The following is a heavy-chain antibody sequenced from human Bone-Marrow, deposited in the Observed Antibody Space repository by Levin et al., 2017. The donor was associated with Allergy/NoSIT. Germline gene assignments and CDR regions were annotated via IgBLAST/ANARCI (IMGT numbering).Heavy chain of an antibody. CDR3: ARSYSGTSAFDL. D-gene: IGHD1-26*01. J-gene: IGHJ4*02. Sequence: GGSLRLSCVSSGFSLGGYAVHWVRQAPGKGLEWVTTISLDSYDKFYATSVRGRFTTSRDNSKNMVFLQMNSLRTDDTALYFCARSYSGTSAFDLWGQGAPVTVSS. CDR1: GFSLGGYA. V-gene: IGHV3-30*04. CDR2: ISLDSYDK.